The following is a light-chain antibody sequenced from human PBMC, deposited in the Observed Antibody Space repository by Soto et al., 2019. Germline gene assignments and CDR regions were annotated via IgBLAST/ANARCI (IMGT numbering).Light chain of an antibody. J-gene: IGKJ2*01. CDR2: DAS. CDR3: QQYSDLPYT. CDR1: QRVSSRN. V-gene: IGKV3-20*01. Sequence: EIVLTQSPGTLSLSPRERATLSCRASQRVSSRNLAWYQQKPGQAPRLLIYDASSRATGNPDRFSGSGSVTEFTLTINRLEPEDFAVYFCQQYSDLPYTFGQGTKLEVK.